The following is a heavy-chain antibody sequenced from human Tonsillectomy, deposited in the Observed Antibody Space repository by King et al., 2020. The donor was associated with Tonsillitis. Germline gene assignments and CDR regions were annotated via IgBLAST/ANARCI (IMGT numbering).Heavy chain of an antibody. CDR3: ARLHDRRAYPAHDAFDI. CDR1: GYSFTSYW. CDR2: IYPGDSDT. Sequence: DVQLVQSGAEVKKPGESLKISCKGSGYSFTSYWIGWVRQMPGKGLEWMGIIYPGDSDTRYSPSSQGQVTISADKSISTAYLQWSSLKASDTAMYYCARLHDRRAYPAHDAFDIWGQGTMVTVSS. D-gene: IGHD3-22*01. V-gene: IGHV5-51*01. J-gene: IGHJ3*02.